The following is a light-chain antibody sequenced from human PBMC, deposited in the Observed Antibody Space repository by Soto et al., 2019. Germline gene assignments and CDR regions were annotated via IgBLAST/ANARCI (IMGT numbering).Light chain of an antibody. J-gene: IGLJ1*01. CDR3: QSYDSSLSALYV. CDR1: SSNIGAGYD. V-gene: IGLV1-40*01. Sequence: VLTQPPSVSGAPGQTVTISCTGSSSNIGAGYDVHWYQQLPGTAPKLLIYGNSNRPSGVPDRFSGSKSGTSAPLAITGLQAEDEADYYCQSYDSSLSALYVFGTGTKVTVL. CDR2: GNS.